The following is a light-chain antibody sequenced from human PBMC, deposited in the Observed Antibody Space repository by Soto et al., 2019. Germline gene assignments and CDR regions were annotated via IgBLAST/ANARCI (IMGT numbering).Light chain of an antibody. Sequence: QAVVTQEPSLTVSPGGTGTLTCSSSTGAVTSGYYPNWFQQKPGQAPRALIYSTSNKHSCTPARFSGTLLGGKADLTVSCGVRDDVAVCSGLLGEGGAGVFGAGT. V-gene: IGLV7-43*01. CDR1: TGAVTSGYY. CDR2: STS. J-gene: IGLJ3*02. CDR3: LLGEGGAGV.